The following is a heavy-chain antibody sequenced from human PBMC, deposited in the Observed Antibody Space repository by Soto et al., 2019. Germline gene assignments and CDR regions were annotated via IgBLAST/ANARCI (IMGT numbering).Heavy chain of an antibody. CDR3: ARESYDFWSGYYYYYYYMDV. J-gene: IGHJ6*03. D-gene: IGHD3-3*01. CDR1: GYTFTSYA. CDR2: INAGNGNT. Sequence: ASVKVSCKASGYTFTSYAMHWVRQAPGQRLEWMGWINAGNGNTKYSQKFQGRVTITRGTSASTAYMELSSLRSEDTAVYYCARESYDFWSGYYYYYYYMDVWGKGTTVTVSS. V-gene: IGHV1-3*01.